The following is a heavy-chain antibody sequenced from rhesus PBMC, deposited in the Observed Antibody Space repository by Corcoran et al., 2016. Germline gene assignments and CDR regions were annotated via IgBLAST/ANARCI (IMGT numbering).Heavy chain of an antibody. V-gene: IGHV4-127*01. CDR1: GYSISSGYG. J-gene: IGHJ5-1*01. D-gene: IGHD2-39*01. Sequence: QGQLPESDPGLVTPSEPLSLTCSVSGYSISSGYGWSWIVQFPGKGLEWIGYSGGRGWDTKKNPSQSLRVHLSKDTAKNQFSLILTAAVAADTAVYYCVRHPEHATFEYRFPVWGAGVLVTVSS. CDR3: VRHPEHATFEYRFPV. CDR2: SGGRGWDT.